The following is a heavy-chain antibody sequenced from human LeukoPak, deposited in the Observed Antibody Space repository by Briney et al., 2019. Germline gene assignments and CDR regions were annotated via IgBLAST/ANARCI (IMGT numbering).Heavy chain of an antibody. CDR3: ASRIFDSDFDY. CDR1: GGSISSSSYY. D-gene: IGHD3-3*01. CDR2: IYYSGST. V-gene: IGHV4-39*01. Sequence: PSETLPLTCSVSGGSISSSSYYWGWIRQPPGKGLEWIGSIYYSGSTSYNPSLKSRVTISVDTPKNQFSLKLSSVTAADTAVYYCASRIFDSDFDYWGQGTLVTVSS. J-gene: IGHJ4*02.